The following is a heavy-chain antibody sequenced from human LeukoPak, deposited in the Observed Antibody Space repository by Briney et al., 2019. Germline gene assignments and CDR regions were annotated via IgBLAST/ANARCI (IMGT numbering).Heavy chain of an antibody. CDR2: IYTSGTT. CDR1: GGFIGSYY. V-gene: IGHV4-4*07. CDR3: ARDFEY. Sequence: SETLSLTCTVSGGFIGSYYWSWIRQPAGKGLEWIGRIYTSGTTNYNPSLKSRLTMSIDTSKNQFSLKLSSVNAADTAVYYCARDFEYWGQGILVTVSS. J-gene: IGHJ4*02.